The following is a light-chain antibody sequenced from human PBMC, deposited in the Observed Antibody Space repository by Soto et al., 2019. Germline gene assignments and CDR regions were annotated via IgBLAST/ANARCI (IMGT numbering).Light chain of an antibody. V-gene: IGKV1-33*01. CDR3: QQYDNLPLT. CDR1: QGISNY. CDR2: DAS. Sequence: DIPMTQSPSSLSASVGDRVTITCQASQGISNYLNWYQQKPGKAPKLLIYDASNLETGVTSRYSGSGSGTDFTLTISSMQPEDIAAYYYQQYDNLPLTFGGGTKVEIK. J-gene: IGKJ4*02.